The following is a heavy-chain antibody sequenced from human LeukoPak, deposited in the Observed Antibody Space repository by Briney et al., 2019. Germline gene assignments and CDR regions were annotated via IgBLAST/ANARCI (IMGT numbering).Heavy chain of an antibody. J-gene: IGHJ4*02. V-gene: IGHV3-66*01. CDR2: ICSGGST. CDR1: GFTFSNAW. Sequence: GGSLRLSCAASGFTFSNAWMSWVRQAPGKGLEWVSSICSGGSTYYTDSVKGRFTISRDNSKNTLYLQMNSLRAEDTAVYYCARDLAGYNSFDYWGQGTLVTVSS. CDR3: ARDLAGYNSFDY. D-gene: IGHD5-24*01.